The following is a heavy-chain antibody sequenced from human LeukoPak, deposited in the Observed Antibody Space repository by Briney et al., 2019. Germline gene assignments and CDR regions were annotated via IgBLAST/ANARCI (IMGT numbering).Heavy chain of an antibody. CDR1: RFQFSNYW. CDR2: VRGSGTDT. J-gene: IGHJ4*02. Sequence: GGSLRLSCAASRFQFSNYWMSWVRQAPGKGLDWVSAVRGSGTDTYYADSVKGRFTIPRDNSKNTLYLQMNSLRAEDTAIYYCARTSRRDSAYDSPFDYWGQGTLVTVSS. D-gene: IGHD5-12*01. CDR3: ARTSRRDSAYDSPFDY. V-gene: IGHV3-23*01.